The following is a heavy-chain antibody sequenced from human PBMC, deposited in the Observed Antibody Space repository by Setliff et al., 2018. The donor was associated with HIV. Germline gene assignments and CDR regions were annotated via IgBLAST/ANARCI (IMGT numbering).Heavy chain of an antibody. Sequence: SETLSLTCFVSGVSITTDGYYWSWIRHYPGKGLEWIGYMYHSGSTYYNASLASRLIMSLDPSKNQFSLKLNSMTTADTAMYYCAGGRYFRDIRDSRFDFWGQGMLVTVSS. CDR2: MYHSGST. D-gene: IGHD3-9*01. CDR1: GVSITTDGYY. CDR3: AGGRYFRDIRDSRFDF. J-gene: IGHJ4*02. V-gene: IGHV4-31*03.